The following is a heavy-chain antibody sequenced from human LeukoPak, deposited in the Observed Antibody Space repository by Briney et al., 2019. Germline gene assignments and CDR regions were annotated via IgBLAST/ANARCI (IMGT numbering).Heavy chain of an antibody. CDR2: ITSSSRTI. CDR1: GFTFSSSE. J-gene: IGHJ4*02. CDR3: AREGLLYDSSGYYFDY. V-gene: IGHV3-48*03. D-gene: IGHD3-22*01. Sequence: GGSLRLSCVASGFTFSSSEMNWVRQAPGKGLEWISYITSSSRTIWYADSVKGRFTISRDNAKNSLYLQMNSLRAEDTAVYYCAREGLLYDSSGYYFDYWGQGTLVTVSS.